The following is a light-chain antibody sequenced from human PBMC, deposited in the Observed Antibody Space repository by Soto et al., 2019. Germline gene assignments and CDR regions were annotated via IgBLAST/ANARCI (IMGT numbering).Light chain of an antibody. J-gene: IGKJ1*01. CDR1: QSISGW. Sequence: DLQMTQSPSTLSASVGDRVTITCRASQSISGWLAWYQRKPGKAPKLLIYKASSLETGVPSRFGGSGSGTEFTLTISSLQPDDFATYYCQQYDTYPWTFGQGTKVDIK. CDR3: QQYDTYPWT. V-gene: IGKV1-5*03. CDR2: KAS.